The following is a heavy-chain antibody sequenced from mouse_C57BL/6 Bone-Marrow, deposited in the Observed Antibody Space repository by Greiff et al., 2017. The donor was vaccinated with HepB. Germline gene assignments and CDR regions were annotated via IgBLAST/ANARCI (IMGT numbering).Heavy chain of an antibody. V-gene: IGHV2-5*01. CDR3: AKKTLGGNYERYAMDY. CDR1: GFSLTSYG. D-gene: IGHD2-1*01. J-gene: IGHJ4*01. CDR2: IWRGGST. Sequence: QVQLQQSGPGLVQPSQSLSITCTVSGFSLTSYGVHWVRQSPGKGLEWLGVIWRGGSTDYNAAFMSRLSITKDNSKSQVFFKMNSLQADDTAIYYCAKKTLGGNYERYAMDYWGQGTSVTVSS.